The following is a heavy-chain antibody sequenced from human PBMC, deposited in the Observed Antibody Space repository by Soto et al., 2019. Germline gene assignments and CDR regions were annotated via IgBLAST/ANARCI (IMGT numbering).Heavy chain of an antibody. V-gene: IGHV4-31*03. CDR1: GGSISSGGYY. Sequence: SETLSLTCTVSGGSISSGGYYWSWIRQHPGKGLEWIGYIYYSGSTYYNPSLKSRVTISVDTSKNQFSLKLSSVTAADTAVYYCAREAIIEYGYFDYWGQGTLVTVSS. CDR2: IYYSGST. J-gene: IGHJ4*02. CDR3: AREAIIEYGYFDY. D-gene: IGHD2-8*01.